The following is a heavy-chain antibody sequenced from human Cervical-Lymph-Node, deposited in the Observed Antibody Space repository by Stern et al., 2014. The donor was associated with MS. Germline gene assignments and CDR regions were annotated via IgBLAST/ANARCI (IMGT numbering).Heavy chain of an antibody. D-gene: IGHD2-15*01. J-gene: IGHJ4*02. CDR3: ARGRSGHNLDY. Sequence: VQLVESGAEVKKPGASVKVSCKTSGYTFNTYDINWVRQAPGQGLEWMGWTSTYNDDTKNGRRLQGRVIMTTDTSTNTAYMELRSLTSDDSAVYYCARGRSGHNLDYWGQGTLVTVSS. V-gene: IGHV1-18*01. CDR1: GYTFNTYD. CDR2: TSTYNDDT.